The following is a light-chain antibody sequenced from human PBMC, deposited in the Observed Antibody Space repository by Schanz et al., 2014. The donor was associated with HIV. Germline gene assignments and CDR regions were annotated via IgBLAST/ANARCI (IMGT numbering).Light chain of an antibody. Sequence: QSVLTQPASVSGSPGQSITVSCTGTNNDIGSYTYVAWYQQHPGKAPKLMIYDVSNRPSGVSNRFSGSKSGNTASLTISGLQAEDEADYYCGSYTSSNTYVFGTGTKLTVL. CDR3: GSYTSSNTYV. CDR1: NNDIGSYTY. CDR2: DVS. V-gene: IGLV2-14*03. J-gene: IGLJ1*01.